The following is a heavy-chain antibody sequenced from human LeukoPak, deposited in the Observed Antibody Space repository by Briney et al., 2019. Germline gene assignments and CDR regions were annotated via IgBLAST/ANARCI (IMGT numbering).Heavy chain of an antibody. V-gene: IGHV7-4-1*02. CDR1: GYTFTSYA. D-gene: IGHD3-10*01. CDR3: ARERITMVRGARNWFDP. J-gene: IGHJ5*02. Sequence: ASVKVSCKASGYTFTSYAMNWVRQAPGQGLEWMGWINTNTGNPTYAQGFTGRFVFSLDTSVSTAYLQISSLKAEDTAVCYCARERITMVRGARNWFDPWGQGTLVTVSS. CDR2: INTNTGNP.